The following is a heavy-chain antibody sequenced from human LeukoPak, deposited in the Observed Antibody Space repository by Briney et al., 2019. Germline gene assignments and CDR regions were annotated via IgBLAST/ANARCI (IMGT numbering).Heavy chain of an antibody. J-gene: IGHJ5*02. Sequence: SQTLSLTCTVSGGSIGSGDYYWSWIRQPPGTGLEWIGYIYYSGSTYYNPSLKSRVTISVDTSKNQFSLKLSSVTAADTAVYYCARGLRFLEWLSATDRNWFDPWGQGTLVTVSS. CDR1: GGSIGSGDYY. CDR2: IYYSGST. V-gene: IGHV4-30-4*01. CDR3: ARGLRFLEWLSATDRNWFDP. D-gene: IGHD3-3*01.